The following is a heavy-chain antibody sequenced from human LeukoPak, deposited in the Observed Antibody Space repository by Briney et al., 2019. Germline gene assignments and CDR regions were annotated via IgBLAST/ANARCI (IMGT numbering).Heavy chain of an antibody. CDR1: GYTFTSYY. CDR2: INPSGGST. CDR3: AREGVNYEGDY. D-gene: IGHD3-22*01. J-gene: IGHJ4*02. V-gene: IGHV1-46*01. Sequence: ASVKVSCKASGYTFTSYYMHWVRQAPGQGLEWMGLINPSGGSTSYAQKFQGRVTMTRDTSTSTAYMELSSLRSEDTAVYYCAREGVNYEGDYWGQGTLVTVSS.